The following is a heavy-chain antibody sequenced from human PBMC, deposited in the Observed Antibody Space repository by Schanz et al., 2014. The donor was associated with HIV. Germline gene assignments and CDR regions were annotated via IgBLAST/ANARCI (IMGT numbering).Heavy chain of an antibody. V-gene: IGHV3-30*18. CDR1: GFTFDSYG. J-gene: IGHJ6*02. CDR2: ISYDGTNK. D-gene: IGHD3-22*01. Sequence: QVQLVESGGGVVQPGRSLRLSCAASGFTFDSYGIHWVRQAPGKGLEWVAVISYDGTNKKFADSVKGRFTISRDNSKNTLYLQAKSLRPEDTAVYYCAKDRNQYDSRYIGKGNYYYYYGMDVCGQGTTVTVSS. CDR3: AKDRNQYDSRYIGKGNYYYYYGMDV.